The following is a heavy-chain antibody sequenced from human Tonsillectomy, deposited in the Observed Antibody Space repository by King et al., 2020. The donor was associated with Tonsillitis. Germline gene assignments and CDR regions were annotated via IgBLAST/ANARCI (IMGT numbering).Heavy chain of an antibody. D-gene: IGHD6-19*01. CDR2: XXXXHXDX. CDR3: ARHGIAVDY. J-gene: IGHJ4*02. Sequence: QLVQSGAEVKKPGESLKISCXGSGYSFTSYWIGWVRXXPGKGLXXMXXXXXXHXDXXYXPSFXGQVTISADKXXSTAYLQWSSLKASDTAMYYCARHGIAVDYWGQGTLVTVSS. V-gene: IGHV5-51*01. CDR1: GYSFTSYW.